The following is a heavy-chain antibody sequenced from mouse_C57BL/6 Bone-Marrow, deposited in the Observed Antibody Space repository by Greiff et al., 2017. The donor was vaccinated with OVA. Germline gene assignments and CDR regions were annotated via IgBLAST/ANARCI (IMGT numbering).Heavy chain of an antibody. D-gene: IGHD1-1*01. CDR3: ARWDLLRRTTYIDV. CDR2: IYPRSGNT. CDR1: GYTFTSYG. J-gene: IGHJ1*03. V-gene: IGHV1-81*01. Sequence: QVQLQQSGAELARPGASVKLSCKASGYTFTSYGISWVKQRTGQGLEWIGEIYPRSGNTYYNEKFKGKATLTADKSSSTAYMELRSLTSEDSAVDFCARWDLLRRTTYIDVWGTGTTVTVSS.